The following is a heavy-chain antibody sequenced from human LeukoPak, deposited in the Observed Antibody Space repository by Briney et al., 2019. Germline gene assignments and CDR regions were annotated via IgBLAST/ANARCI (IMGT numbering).Heavy chain of an antibody. V-gene: IGHV3-48*02. CDR2: LDASGDNI. CDR1: GFTFSDYS. J-gene: IGHJ4*02. Sequence: GGSLRLSCVTSGFTFSDYSMNWVRQAPGTGPQWISFLDASGDNIDYADSVRGRFTISRDNAKNSLYLHMNSLGDDDTAVYYCARGSHRGAWLIDYWGQGTLVTVSP. D-gene: IGHD5-12*01. CDR3: ARGSHRGAWLIDY.